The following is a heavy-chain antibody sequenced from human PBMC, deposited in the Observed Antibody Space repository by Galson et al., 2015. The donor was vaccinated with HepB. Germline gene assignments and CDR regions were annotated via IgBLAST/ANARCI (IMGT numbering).Heavy chain of an antibody. CDR1: GFTFSSYG. CDR2: ISYDGSNK. J-gene: IGHJ4*02. CDR3: AKEKGGYSYGRSDH. V-gene: IGHV3-30*18. Sequence: SLRLSCAASGFTFSSYGMHWVRQAPGKGLEWVAVISYDGSNKYYADSVEGRFTISRDNSKNTLYLQMNSLRAEDTAVYYCAKEKGGYSYGRSDHWGQGTLVTVSS. D-gene: IGHD5-18*01.